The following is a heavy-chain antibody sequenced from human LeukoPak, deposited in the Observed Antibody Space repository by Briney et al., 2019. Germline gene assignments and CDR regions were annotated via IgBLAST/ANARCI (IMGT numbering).Heavy chain of an antibody. V-gene: IGHV1-69*13. CDR2: IIPIFGTA. CDR1: GGTFSSYE. D-gene: IGHD3-16*01. CDR3: ARGYGSSVRLIGMVV. Sequence: ASVKVSCKASGGTFSSYEISWVRQAPGQGLEWMGGIIPIFGTANYAQKFQGRVTITADESTSTAYMELSSLRSEDTAVYYCARGYGSSVRLIGMVVWGRGTTVTVSS. J-gene: IGHJ6*02.